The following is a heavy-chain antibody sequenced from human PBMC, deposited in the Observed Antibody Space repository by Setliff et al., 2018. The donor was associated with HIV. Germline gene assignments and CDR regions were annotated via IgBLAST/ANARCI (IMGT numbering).Heavy chain of an antibody. Sequence: PSETLSLPCTVSGDSISNYYWGWIRQPPGKGLEWIGCGYYSGITHYDPSLKSRVSISVDASKNQFSLRLNSVTVADTAVYFCARSSRGSLRDLDYWGPGTLVTVSS. V-gene: IGHV4-59*08. CDR1: GDSISNYY. CDR3: ARSSRGSLRDLDY. CDR2: GYYSGIT. D-gene: IGHD2-21*02. J-gene: IGHJ4*02.